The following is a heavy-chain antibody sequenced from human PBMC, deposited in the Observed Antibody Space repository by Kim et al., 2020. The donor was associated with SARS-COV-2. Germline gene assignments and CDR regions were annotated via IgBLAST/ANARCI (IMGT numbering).Heavy chain of an antibody. CDR3: ANGVALRYYGLDV. D-gene: IGHD3-3*01. V-gene: IGHV1-2*02. Sequence: AQKFQGRVTMTGDTSISTAYMELSRLRSDDTAVYYCANGVALRYYGLDVWGQGTTVTVSS. J-gene: IGHJ6*02.